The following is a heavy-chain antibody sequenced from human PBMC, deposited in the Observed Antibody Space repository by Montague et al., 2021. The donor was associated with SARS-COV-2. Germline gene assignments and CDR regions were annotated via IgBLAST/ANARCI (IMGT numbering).Heavy chain of an antibody. CDR2: ISYHGNT. Sequence: SETLSLTCTVSGGSISSSSYDWGWIRRPPGKGLEWIGHISYHGNTNYNPSLKSRVTVSTDTSRNQFSLKVSSVTATDTAIYYCARRLDYWDSSGQRRHFDYWGQGTLVTVSS. D-gene: IGHD3-22*01. V-gene: IGHV4-39*01. CDR3: ARRLDYWDSSGQRRHFDY. J-gene: IGHJ4*02. CDR1: GGSISSSSYD.